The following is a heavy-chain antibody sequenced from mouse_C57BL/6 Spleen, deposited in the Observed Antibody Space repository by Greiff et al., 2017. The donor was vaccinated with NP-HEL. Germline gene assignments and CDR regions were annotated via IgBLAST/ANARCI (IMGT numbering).Heavy chain of an antibody. V-gene: IGHV1-53*01. CDR2: INPSNGGT. Sequence: VQLQQPGTELVKPGASVKLSCKASGYTFTSYWMHWVKQRPGQGLEWIGNINPSNGGTNYNEKFKSQATLTVDKSSSTAYMQRSSLTSEDSAVYYCARSGWGYFPMDYWGQGTSVTVSS. CDR3: ARSGWGYFPMDY. CDR1: GYTFTSYW. D-gene: IGHD1-1*02. J-gene: IGHJ4*01.